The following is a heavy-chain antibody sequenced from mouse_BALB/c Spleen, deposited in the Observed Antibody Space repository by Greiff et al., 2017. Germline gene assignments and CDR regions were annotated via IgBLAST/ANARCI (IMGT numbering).Heavy chain of an antibody. CDR1: GYTFTDYN. J-gene: IGHJ2*01. V-gene: IGHV1S29*02. CDR3: ARRDYYGSSPFDY. Sequence: EVQLQQSGPELVKPGASVKISCKASGYTFTDYNMHWVKQSHGKSLEWIGYIYPYNGGTGYNQKFKSKATLTVDNSSSTAYMELRSLTSEDSAVYYCARRDYYGSSPFDYWGQGTTLTVSS. CDR2: IYPYNGGT. D-gene: IGHD1-1*01.